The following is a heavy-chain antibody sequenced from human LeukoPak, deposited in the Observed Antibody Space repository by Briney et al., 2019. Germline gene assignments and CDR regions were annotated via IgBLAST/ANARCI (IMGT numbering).Heavy chain of an antibody. D-gene: IGHD6-13*01. V-gene: IGHV1-2*02. CDR1: GYTFTGYY. Sequence: GASVKVSCKASGYTFTGYYMHWVRQAPGQGLEWMGWINPNSGGTNYAQKFQGRVTMTRDTSISTAYMELSRLRSDDTAVYYCARVKAAGYYYYGMDVWGQGTLVTVSS. CDR3: ARVKAAGYYYYGMDV. J-gene: IGHJ6*02. CDR2: INPNSGGT.